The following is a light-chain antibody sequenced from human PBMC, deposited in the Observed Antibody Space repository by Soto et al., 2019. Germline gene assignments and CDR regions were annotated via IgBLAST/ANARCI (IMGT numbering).Light chain of an antibody. CDR1: QGIYNY. CDR2: TVS. Sequence: DIQLTQSPSFLSASVGDRVTITCRASQGIYNYLAWYQQKPGKAPKLLIHTVSTLQSGVPSRFSGSGSGTEFTLTISSLQPDDFASYYCQQINSLPITFGQGTRLEIK. V-gene: IGKV1-9*01. J-gene: IGKJ5*01. CDR3: QQINSLPIT.